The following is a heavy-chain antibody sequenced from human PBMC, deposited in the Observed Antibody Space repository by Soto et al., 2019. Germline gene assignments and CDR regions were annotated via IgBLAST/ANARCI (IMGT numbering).Heavy chain of an antibody. D-gene: IGHD3-10*01. V-gene: IGHV5-51*01. CDR2: FYPGDSNI. Sequence: GESLKISCKGSGYSFTTYWIGWVRQMPGRGLEWMGMFYPGDSNIKYSPSFQGQVTISADKSTTTAYLQWSSLKASDTAIYYCVRHNLWAFDSWGQGTLVTVSS. CDR1: GYSFTTYW. J-gene: IGHJ4*02. CDR3: VRHNLWAFDS.